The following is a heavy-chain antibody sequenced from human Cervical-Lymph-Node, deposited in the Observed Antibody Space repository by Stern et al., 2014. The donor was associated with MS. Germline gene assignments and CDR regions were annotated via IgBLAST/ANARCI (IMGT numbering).Heavy chain of an antibody. Sequence: VQLVHSGAEVTPPWSSVRVSCQSSGGTFRRFAIRWVLQAPGPGLEFLGGIMPMFGTANYARKCQGRVTMTADESTSTAYMEVSSLRSEDTAVYYCASSVGELTPEAVWGQGTTIIVFS. J-gene: IGHJ6*02. V-gene: IGHV1-69*01. CDR1: GGTFRRFA. CDR3: ASSVGELTPEAV. D-gene: IGHD3-10*01. CDR2: IMPMFGTA.